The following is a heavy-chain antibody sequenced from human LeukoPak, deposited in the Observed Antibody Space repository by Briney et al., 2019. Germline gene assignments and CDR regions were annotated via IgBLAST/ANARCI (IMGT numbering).Heavy chain of an antibody. CDR1: GGSISSYY. CDR3: ARRGYYDSSGYVLLGAFDI. Sequence: SETLSLTCTVSGGSISSYYWSWIRQPPGKGLEWIGSIYHSGSTNYNPSLKSRVTISVDKSKNQFSLKLSSVTAADTAVYYCARRGYYDSSGYVLLGAFDIWGQGTMVTVSS. V-gene: IGHV4-59*12. D-gene: IGHD3-22*01. CDR2: IYHSGST. J-gene: IGHJ3*02.